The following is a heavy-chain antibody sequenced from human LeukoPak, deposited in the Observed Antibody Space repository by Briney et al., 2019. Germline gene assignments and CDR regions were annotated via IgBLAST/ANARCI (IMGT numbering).Heavy chain of an antibody. V-gene: IGHV3-66*01. Sequence: GGSLRLSCAASGFSVSSNHMSWVRQAPGEGLEWVSVIYSGGSTYYADSVKGRFTISRDNSKNKMYLQMKSLRAEDTAVYYCARGSARAVAAPFDYWGQGTLVTVSS. CDR1: GFSVSSNH. CDR2: IYSGGST. D-gene: IGHD6-19*01. CDR3: ARGSARAVAAPFDY. J-gene: IGHJ4*02.